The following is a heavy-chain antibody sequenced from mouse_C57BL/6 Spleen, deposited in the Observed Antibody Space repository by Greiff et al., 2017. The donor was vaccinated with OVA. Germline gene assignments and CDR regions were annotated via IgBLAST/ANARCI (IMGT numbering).Heavy chain of an antibody. CDR2: IYPGSGNT. D-gene: IGHD1-1*01. CDR3: ARTYYGSSYLYFDV. Sequence: VQLQQSGAELVRPGASVKLSCKASGYTFTDYYINWVKQRPGQGLEWIARIYPGSGNTYYNEKFKGKATLTAEKSSSTAYMQLSSLTSEDSAVYFCARTYYGSSYLYFDVWGTGTTVTVSS. V-gene: IGHV1-76*01. J-gene: IGHJ1*03. CDR1: GYTFTDYY.